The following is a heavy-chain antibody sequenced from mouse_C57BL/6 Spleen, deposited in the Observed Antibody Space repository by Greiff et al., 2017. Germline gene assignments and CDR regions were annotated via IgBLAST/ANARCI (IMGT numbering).Heavy chain of an antibody. D-gene: IGHD4-1*01. CDR2: INYDGSST. Sequence: VKLMESEGGLVQPGSSMKLSCTASGFTFSDYYMAWVRQVPEKGLEWVANINYDGSSTYYLDSLKSRFIISRDNAKNILYLQMSSLKSEDTATYYCARAETGYWYFDVWGTGTTVTVSS. CDR1: GFTFSDYY. CDR3: ARAETGYWYFDV. J-gene: IGHJ1*03. V-gene: IGHV5-16*01.